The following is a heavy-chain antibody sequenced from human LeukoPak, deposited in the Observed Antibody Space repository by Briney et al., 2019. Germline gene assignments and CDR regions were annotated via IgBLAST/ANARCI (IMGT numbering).Heavy chain of an antibody. Sequence: PSETLSLTCTVSGGSISSYYWSWIRQPPGKGLEWIGYIYYSGSTKYNPSLTSRVTISVDTSKNQFSLRLSSVTAADTAVYFCARTTLLGTQDYWGQGTLVTVSS. CDR2: IYYSGST. V-gene: IGHV4-59*01. J-gene: IGHJ4*02. CDR3: ARTTLLGTQDY. CDR1: GGSISSYY. D-gene: IGHD1-1*01.